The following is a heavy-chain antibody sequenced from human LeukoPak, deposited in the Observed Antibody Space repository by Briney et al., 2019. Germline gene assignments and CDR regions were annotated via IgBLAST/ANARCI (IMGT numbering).Heavy chain of an antibody. J-gene: IGHJ1*01. V-gene: IGHV1-69*04. D-gene: IGHD3-22*01. CDR2: IIPILGIA. CDR1: GGTCSSYA. Sequence: AASVKVSCKASGGTCSSYAISWVRQAPGQGLELMGRIIPILGIANYAQKFQGRVTITADKSTSTAYMELSSLRSEDTAVYYCARDDSSGYYRTEYFQHWGQGTLVIVSS. CDR3: ARDDSSGYYRTEYFQH.